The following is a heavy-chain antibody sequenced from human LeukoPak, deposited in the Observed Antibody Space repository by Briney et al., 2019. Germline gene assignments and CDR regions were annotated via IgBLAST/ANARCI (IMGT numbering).Heavy chain of an antibody. V-gene: IGHV3-53*01. CDR3: ARGGIPAYDFWSGYNY. CDR1: GFTVSSNC. CDR2: IYSGGST. D-gene: IGHD3-3*01. Sequence: GGSLRLSCAASGFTVSSNCMSWVRQAPGKGLEWVSVIYSGGSTYYADSVKGRFTISRDNSKNTLYLQMNSLRAEDTAVYYCARGGIPAYDFWSGYNYWGQGTLVTVSS. J-gene: IGHJ4*02.